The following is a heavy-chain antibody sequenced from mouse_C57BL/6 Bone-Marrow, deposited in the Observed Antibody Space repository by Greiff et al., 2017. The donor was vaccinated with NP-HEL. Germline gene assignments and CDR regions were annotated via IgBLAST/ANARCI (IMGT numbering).Heavy chain of an antibody. D-gene: IGHD1-1*01. CDR2: IYPGSGST. CDR3: AVDLYWYFDV. V-gene: IGHV1-55*01. CDR1: GYTFTSYW. J-gene: IGHJ1*03. Sequence: QVQLKESGAELVKPGASVKMSCKASGYTFTSYWITWVKQRPGQGLEWIGDIYPGSGSTNYNEKFKSKATLTVDTSSSTAYMQLSSLTSEDSAVYYCAVDLYWYFDVWGTGTTVTVSS.